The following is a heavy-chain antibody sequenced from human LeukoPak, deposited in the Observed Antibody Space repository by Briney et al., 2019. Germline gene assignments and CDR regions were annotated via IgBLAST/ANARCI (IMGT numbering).Heavy chain of an antibody. CDR3: AGRYFDYVDY. J-gene: IGHJ4*02. D-gene: IGHD3-9*01. CDR1: GGSISNYY. V-gene: IGHV4-59*01. Sequence: KPSETLSLTCSVSGGSISNYYWSWIRQPPGKGLEWIGYIYCSGSTNYNPSLKSRVTISVDTSKNQFSLKLSSVTAADTAVYYCAGRYFDYVDYWGQGTLVTVSS. CDR2: IYCSGST.